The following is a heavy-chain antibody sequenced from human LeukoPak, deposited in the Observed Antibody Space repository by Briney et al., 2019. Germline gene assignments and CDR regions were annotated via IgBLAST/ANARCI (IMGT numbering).Heavy chain of an antibody. CDR3: ARSREPSRDGDY. D-gene: IGHD5-24*01. CDR2: INTDGSSP. Sequence: GGSLRLSCAASGFTFSNYWMHWVRQGPGKGLVWVSRINTDGSSPSYADSVKGRFTISRDNAKNTLFLQMNSLRAEDTAVYYCARSREPSRDGDYWGQGTLVTVSS. V-gene: IGHV3-74*01. CDR1: GFTFSNYW. J-gene: IGHJ4*02.